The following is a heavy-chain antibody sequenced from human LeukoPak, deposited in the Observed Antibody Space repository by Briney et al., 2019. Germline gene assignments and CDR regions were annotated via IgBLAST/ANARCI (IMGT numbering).Heavy chain of an antibody. J-gene: IGHJ4*02. Sequence: GGSLRLSCAASGFTFSSYAMHWVRQAPGKGLEWVAVISYDGSNKYYADSVKGRFTISRDNSKNTLYLQMNSLRSDDTAVYYCARDRGLIAAADTDYWGQGTLVTVSS. CDR3: ARDRGLIAAADTDY. CDR1: GFTFSSYA. V-gene: IGHV3-30-3*01. D-gene: IGHD6-13*01. CDR2: ISYDGSNK.